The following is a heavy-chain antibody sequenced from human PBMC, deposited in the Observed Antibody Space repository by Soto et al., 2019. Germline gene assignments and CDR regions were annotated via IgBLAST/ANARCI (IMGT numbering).Heavy chain of an antibody. V-gene: IGHV1-3*01. CDR2: INADTGNT. D-gene: IGHD5-12*01. CDR1: GYTFTSFA. Sequence: QVQLVQSGAEVKKPGASVTVSCKASGYTFTSFAIHWVRQAPGQRPEWMGWINADTGNTKYSQRFQGRVTFARDTSANTAYMQVSSVRSEDTAVYFCAREVESGYDLGYWGQGTLVTVSS. J-gene: IGHJ4*02. CDR3: AREVESGYDLGY.